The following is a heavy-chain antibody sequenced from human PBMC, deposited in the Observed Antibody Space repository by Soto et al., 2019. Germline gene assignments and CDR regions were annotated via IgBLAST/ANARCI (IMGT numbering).Heavy chain of an antibody. J-gene: IGHJ4*02. V-gene: IGHV4-59*01. CDR3: ARGMGYSYGYLDDYFDY. Sequence: PSETLSLTCTFSGGSSSSYYWSWIRQPPGKGLEWIGYIYYSGSTNYNPSLKSRVTISVDTSKNQFSLKLSSVTAADTAVYYCARGMGYSYGYLDDYFDYWGQGTLVTVSS. D-gene: IGHD5-18*01. CDR1: GGSSSSYY. CDR2: IYYSGST.